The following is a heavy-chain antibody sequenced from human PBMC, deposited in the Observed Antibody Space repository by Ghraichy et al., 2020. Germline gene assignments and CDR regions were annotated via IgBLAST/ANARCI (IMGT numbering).Heavy chain of an antibody. J-gene: IGHJ4*02. Sequence: SETLSLTCTVSGGSISSYYWSWIRQPPGKGLEWIGYIYTSGSTNYNPSLKSRVTISVDTSKNQFSLKLSSVTAADTAVYYCARPRWELSSYPFDFWGQGTLVTVSS. D-gene: IGHD1-26*01. CDR3: ARPRWELSSYPFDF. CDR2: IYTSGST. V-gene: IGHV4-4*09. CDR1: GGSISSYY.